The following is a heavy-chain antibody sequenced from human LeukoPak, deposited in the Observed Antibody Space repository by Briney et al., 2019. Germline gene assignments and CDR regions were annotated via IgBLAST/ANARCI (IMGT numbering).Heavy chain of an antibody. CDR3: ARARDYYGSGSYFFDY. Sequence: SETLSLTCTVSGGSISSYYWSWIRQAPGKGLEWIGNIYYSGSTNYNPSLKSRVTISVDTSKNQFSLKLSSVTAADTAVYYCARARDYYGSGSYFFDYWGQGTLVTVSS. D-gene: IGHD3-10*01. V-gene: IGHV4-59*01. CDR1: GGSISSYY. J-gene: IGHJ4*02. CDR2: IYYSGST.